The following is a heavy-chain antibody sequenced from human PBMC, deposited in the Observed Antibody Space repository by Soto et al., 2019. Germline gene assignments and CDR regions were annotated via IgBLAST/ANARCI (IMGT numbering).Heavy chain of an antibody. CDR3: AILGGYCGGDCHENTNWFDP. J-gene: IGHJ5*02. Sequence: ASVKVSCKASGYTFTSYYMHWVRQAPGQGLEWMGIINPSGGSTSYAQKFQGRVTMTRDTSTSTVYMELSSLRSEDTAVYYCAILGGYCGGDCHENTNWFDPWGQGTLVTVSS. CDR2: INPSGGST. D-gene: IGHD2-21*01. CDR1: GYTFTSYY. V-gene: IGHV1-46*03.